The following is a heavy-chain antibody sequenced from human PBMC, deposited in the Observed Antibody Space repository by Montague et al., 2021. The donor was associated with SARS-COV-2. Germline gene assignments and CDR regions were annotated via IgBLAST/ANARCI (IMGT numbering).Heavy chain of an antibody. V-gene: IGHV4-34*01. Sequence: SETLSLTGAVHGGSLSGYYWSWIRQPSEKGLEWIGEINHSANAKXNPSLKSPVTISIDTSKNQFSLKMTSVTAADMATYYCASGIYPSGSYYNRYYYGLNIWGPGTTVIVSS. D-gene: IGHD3-10*01. CDR3: ASGIYPSGSYYNRYYYGLNI. CDR1: GGSLSGYY. CDR2: INHSANA. J-gene: IGHJ6*02.